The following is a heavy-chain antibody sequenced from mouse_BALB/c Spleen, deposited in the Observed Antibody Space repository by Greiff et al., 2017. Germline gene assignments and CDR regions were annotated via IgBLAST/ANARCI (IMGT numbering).Heavy chain of an antibody. CDR1: GFTFSDYY. CDR3: AREITTVVATPNWYFDV. V-gene: IGHV5-4*02. CDR2: ISDGGSYT. D-gene: IGHD1-1*01. Sequence: EVKLMESGGGLVKPGGSLKLSCAASGFTFSDYYMYWVRQTPEKRLEWVATISDGGSYTYYPDSVKGRFTISRDNAKNNLYLQMSSLKSEDTAMYYCAREITTVVATPNWYFDVWGAGTTVTVSS. J-gene: IGHJ1*01.